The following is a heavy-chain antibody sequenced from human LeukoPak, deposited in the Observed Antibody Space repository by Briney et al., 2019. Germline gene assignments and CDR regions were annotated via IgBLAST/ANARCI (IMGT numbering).Heavy chain of an antibody. J-gene: IGHJ4*02. D-gene: IGHD1-26*01. Sequence: GGSLRLSCAASGFTFSSYAMNWVRQAPGKGLEWVSYISSSGSTIYYADSVKGRFTISRDNAKNSLYLQMNSLRAEDTAVYYCASQSPASGRPLDDWGEGTLVTVSS. V-gene: IGHV3-48*03. CDR3: ASQSPASGRPLDD. CDR2: ISSSGSTI. CDR1: GFTFSSYA.